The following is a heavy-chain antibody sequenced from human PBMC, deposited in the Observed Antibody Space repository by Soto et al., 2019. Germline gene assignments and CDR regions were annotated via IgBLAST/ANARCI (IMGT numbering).Heavy chain of an antibody. CDR2: ISSSSSDI. CDR3: ARVLGGSYYYFDY. J-gene: IGHJ4*02. V-gene: IGHV3-21*01. Sequence: GGSLRLSCAASGFTFSTYSMNWVRQAPGKGLEWVSSISSSSSDIYYADSVKGRLTISRDYAKNSLYLQMNSLRAEDTAVYYCARVLGGSYYYFDYWGQGTLVTVSS. CDR1: GFTFSTYS. D-gene: IGHD1-26*01.